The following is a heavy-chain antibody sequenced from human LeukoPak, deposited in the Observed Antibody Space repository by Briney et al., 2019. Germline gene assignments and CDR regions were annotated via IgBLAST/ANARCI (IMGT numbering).Heavy chain of an antibody. V-gene: IGHV3-23*01. Sequence: GGSLRLSCAASGFTLNSYLMSWVRQAPGKGLEWVSAISGSGGSTYYADSVKGRFTISRDNSKNTLYLQMNSLRTEGTAVYYCAKGRGGSSWYAAYFDYWGQGTLVTVSS. J-gene: IGHJ4*02. CDR3: AKGRGGSSWYAAYFDY. CDR2: ISGSGGST. CDR1: GFTLNSYL. D-gene: IGHD6-13*01.